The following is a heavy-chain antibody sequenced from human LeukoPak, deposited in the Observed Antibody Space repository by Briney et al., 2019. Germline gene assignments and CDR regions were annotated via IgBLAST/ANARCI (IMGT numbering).Heavy chain of an antibody. Sequence: ASVKVSCKASGYTFTGYYIHWVRQAPGQGLEWMGWINPNSGDTNYEQKFQGRVTMTRDTSTRTAYMELSSLRSDDTAVYYYATARGQNLPMDCFDYWGQGTLVTVSS. CDR3: ATARGQNLPMDCFDY. CDR2: INPNSGDT. V-gene: IGHV1-2*02. D-gene: IGHD3-10*01. J-gene: IGHJ4*02. CDR1: GYTFTGYY.